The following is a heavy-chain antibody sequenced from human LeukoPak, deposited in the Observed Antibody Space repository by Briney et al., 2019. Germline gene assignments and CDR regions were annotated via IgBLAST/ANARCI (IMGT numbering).Heavy chain of an antibody. D-gene: IGHD1-14*01. V-gene: IGHV1-24*01. CDR2: FDFENDGT. Sequence: ASVKVSCKVSGYTLTELSMHWVRQAPGKGLEWMGTFDFENDGTISAQRLQGRITMTEDTSTDTAYMELSSLISEDTAIYYCAGHRGTRDYFLNYWGQGTPVSVSS. CDR3: AGHRGTRDYFLNY. J-gene: IGHJ4*02. CDR1: GYTLTELS.